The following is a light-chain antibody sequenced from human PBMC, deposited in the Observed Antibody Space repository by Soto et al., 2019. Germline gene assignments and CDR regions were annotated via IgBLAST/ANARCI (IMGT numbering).Light chain of an antibody. J-gene: IGKJ1*01. V-gene: IGKV3-15*01. CDR1: QSISSS. CDR2: GAS. Sequence: SLSVSPGERATLSCRASQSISSSLAGYQQKPRQAPRLLIHGASTRATGNPARVSGSGSGTEFTLTISSLQSEDFAVYYCQHYSGWPRPFGQGTKV. CDR3: QHYSGWPRP.